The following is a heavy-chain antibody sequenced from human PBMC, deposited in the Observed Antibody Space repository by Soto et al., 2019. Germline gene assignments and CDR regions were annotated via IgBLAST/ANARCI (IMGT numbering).Heavy chain of an antibody. CDR1: GGSISSYY. V-gene: IGHV4-59*01. CDR3: AGDAAAAGLHECFDS. CDR2: IYYSGST. D-gene: IGHD6-25*01. Sequence: QVQLQESGPGLVKPSETLSLACTVSGGSISSYYWSWIRQPPGKGLECIGYIYYSGSTNYNPTLKSRVTLSVGTYKTQFSLKLSAVTAGYTAVYYCAGDAAAAGLHECFDSWGQGTLVAVSS. J-gene: IGHJ5*01.